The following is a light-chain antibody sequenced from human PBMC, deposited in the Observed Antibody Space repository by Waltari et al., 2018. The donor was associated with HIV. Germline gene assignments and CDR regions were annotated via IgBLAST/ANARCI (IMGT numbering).Light chain of an antibody. J-gene: IGLJ2*01. V-gene: IGLV2-14*01. Sequence: QAALTQPASVSGSPGQSFTISCPGTSRDVGCYNYVSWYQQRPGKGPTLIIYEVTNRPSGVSDRSSGSKSGNTASLTISGLQTEDEADYYCSSYVSTSSLGLFGGGTKLTVL. CDR2: EVT. CDR1: SRDVGCYNY. CDR3: SSYVSTSSLGL.